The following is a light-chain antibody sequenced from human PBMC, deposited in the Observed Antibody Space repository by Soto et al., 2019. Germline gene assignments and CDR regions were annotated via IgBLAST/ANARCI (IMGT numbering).Light chain of an antibody. CDR1: SSNIGNSY. J-gene: IGLJ2*01. V-gene: IGLV1-51*01. CDR3: GTWDSSLGAVV. Sequence: QSVLTQPPSVSAAPGQTVTISCSGSSSNIGNSYVSWYQQLPGTAPKLLIYDNNKRPSGIPDRFSASKSGTSATLGVTGLQTGDEADYYCGTWDSSLGAVVFGGKTKLTVL. CDR2: DNN.